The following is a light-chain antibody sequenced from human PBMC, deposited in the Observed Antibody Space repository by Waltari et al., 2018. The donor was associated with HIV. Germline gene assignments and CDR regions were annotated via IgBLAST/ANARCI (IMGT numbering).Light chain of an antibody. CDR2: EVS. Sequence: QSALTQPPSASGSPGQSVTISCTGTSSDVGGYNYVSWYQQLPGKAPKLMIYEVSKRPSGVPDRFSGSKSGNPASLTVSGLQAEDEADYYCSSYAGSNDYVFGTGTKVTVL. CDR3: SSYAGSNDYV. CDR1: SSDVGGYNY. V-gene: IGLV2-8*01. J-gene: IGLJ1*01.